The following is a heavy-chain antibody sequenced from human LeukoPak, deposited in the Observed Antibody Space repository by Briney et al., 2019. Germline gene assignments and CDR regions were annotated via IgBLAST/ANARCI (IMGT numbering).Heavy chain of an antibody. J-gene: IGHJ6*03. D-gene: IGHD2-2*01. CDR1: GFSFSNYN. V-gene: IGHV3-48*02. Sequence: PGGSLRLSCAASGFSFSNYNMNWVRQAPGKGLEWLSYIGSSSSTIYYADSVRGRVTISRDNAKNALYLQMKSRRDEDTAVYFCARDREYCSSTSCSYYYMDVWGKGTTVTVSS. CDR2: IGSSSSTI. CDR3: ARDREYCSSTSCSYYYMDV.